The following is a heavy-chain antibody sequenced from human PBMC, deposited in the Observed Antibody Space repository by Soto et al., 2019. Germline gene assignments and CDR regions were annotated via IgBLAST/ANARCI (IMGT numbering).Heavy chain of an antibody. D-gene: IGHD6-13*01. V-gene: IGHV4-59*01. CDR2: IHYSGSI. CDR3: ARDHELRAAPGTYSYFYSGMDV. J-gene: IGHJ6*02. CDR1: GGSLGSDF. Sequence: QVQLQESGPGLVKPSETLSLTCTVSGGSLGSDFWSWIRQAPGKGLEYIGFIHYSGSINYNPSLMGRVTISIDTSRNQFSLRLSSVTPADTAVYYCARDHELRAAPGTYSYFYSGMDVWGQGTTVTVSS.